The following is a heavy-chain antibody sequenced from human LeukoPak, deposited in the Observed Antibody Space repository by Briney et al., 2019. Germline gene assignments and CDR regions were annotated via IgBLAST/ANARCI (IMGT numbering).Heavy chain of an antibody. J-gene: IGHJ4*02. V-gene: IGHV1-46*01. CDR2: INPSDGST. D-gene: IGHD3-22*01. Sequence: GASVKVSCKASGYACTDYYMNWGRQAPGQGLGLLGIINPSDGSTSYAQKFQGRVTMTRDTSTNKVYMEPSSPRPEDTAVYYCARAKVVSGTFDYWGQGTLVTVSS. CDR3: ARAKVVSGTFDY. CDR1: GYACTDYY.